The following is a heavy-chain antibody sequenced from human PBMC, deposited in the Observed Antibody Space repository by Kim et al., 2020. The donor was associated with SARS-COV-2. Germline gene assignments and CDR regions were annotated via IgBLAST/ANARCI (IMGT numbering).Heavy chain of an antibody. V-gene: IGHV4-59*13. CDR3: ARSGYGDHDAFDI. J-gene: IGHJ3*02. D-gene: IGHD4-17*01. CDR1: GGSISSYY. Sequence: SETLSLTCTVSGGSISSYYWSWIRQPPGKGLEWIGYIYYSGSTNYNPSLKSRVTISVDTSKNQFSLKLSSVTAADTAVYYCARSGYGDHDAFDIWGQGTMVTVSS. CDR2: IYYSGST.